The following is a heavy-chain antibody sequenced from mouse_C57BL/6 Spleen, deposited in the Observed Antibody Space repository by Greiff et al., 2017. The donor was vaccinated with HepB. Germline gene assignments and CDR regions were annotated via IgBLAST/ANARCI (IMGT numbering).Heavy chain of an antibody. V-gene: IGHV3-6*01. Sequence: VQLQQSGPGLVKPSQSLSLTCSVTGYSITSGYYWNWIRQFPGNKLEWMGYISYDGSNNYNPSLKNRISITRDTSKNQFFLKLNSVTTEDTATYYCARELGPGYFDYWGQGTTLTVSS. CDR3: ARELGPGYFDY. D-gene: IGHD4-1*01. CDR2: ISYDGSN. CDR1: GYSITSGYY. J-gene: IGHJ2*01.